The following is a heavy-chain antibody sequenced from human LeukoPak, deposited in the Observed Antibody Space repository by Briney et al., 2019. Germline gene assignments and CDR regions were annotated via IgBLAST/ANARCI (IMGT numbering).Heavy chain of an antibody. Sequence: GASVKVSCKASGGTFSSYAIGWVRQAPGQGLEWMGGIIPIFGTANYAQKFQGRVTITADESTSTAYMELSSLRSEDTAVYYCARGGSLSDPPDYWGQGTLVTVSS. CDR1: GGTFSSYA. CDR3: ARGGSLSDPPDY. D-gene: IGHD3-16*01. V-gene: IGHV1-69*13. CDR2: IIPIFGTA. J-gene: IGHJ4*02.